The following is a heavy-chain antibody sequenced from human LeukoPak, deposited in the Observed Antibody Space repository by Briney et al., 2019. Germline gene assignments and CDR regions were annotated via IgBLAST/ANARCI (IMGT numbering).Heavy chain of an antibody. V-gene: IGHV3-33*06. Sequence: GGSLTLSCAASGFTFSSYGMHWVRQAPGKGLEWVAVIWYDGSNKYYADSVKGRFTISRDNSKNTLYLQMNSLRAEDTAVYYCAKAGAVTYMDVWGKGTTVTVSS. D-gene: IGHD6-19*01. J-gene: IGHJ6*03. CDR1: GFTFSSYG. CDR3: AKAGAVTYMDV. CDR2: IWYDGSNK.